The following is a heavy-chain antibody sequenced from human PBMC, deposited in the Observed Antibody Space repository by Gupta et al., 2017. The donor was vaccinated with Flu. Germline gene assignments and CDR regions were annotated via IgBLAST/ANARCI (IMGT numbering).Heavy chain of an antibody. D-gene: IGHD3-10*01. CDR2: IYNDGVNI. Sequence: GRHWGHQAPGKGLEWVALIYNDGVNINDSVAGRGRFTVSRANSRNSVYLQIKNLSVADTAVYYWARLPHRNFLGGLDVWGKGTTVTVSS. J-gene: IGHJ6*04. CDR3: ARLPHRNFLGGLDV. CDR1: G. V-gene: IGHV3-30*12.